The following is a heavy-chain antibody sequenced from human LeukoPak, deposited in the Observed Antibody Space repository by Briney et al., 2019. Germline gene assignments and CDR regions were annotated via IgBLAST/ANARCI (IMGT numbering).Heavy chain of an antibody. CDR3: AKDLGYCSGGSCYDNFDY. J-gene: IGHJ4*02. V-gene: IGHV3-23*01. CDR2: ISGSGGST. D-gene: IGHD2-15*01. Sequence: GGSLRLSCVASGFTFSSYAMSWVRQAPGKGLEWVSAISGSGGSTYYADSVKGRFTISRDNSKNTLYLQMNSLRAEDTAVYYCAKDLGYCSGGSCYDNFDYWGQGTLVTVSS. CDR1: GFTFSSYA.